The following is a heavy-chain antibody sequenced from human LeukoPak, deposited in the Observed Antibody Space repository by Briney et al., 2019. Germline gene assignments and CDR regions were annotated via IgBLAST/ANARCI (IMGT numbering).Heavy chain of an antibody. Sequence: GGSLRLSCAASGFTFSNYAMSWVRQTPGKGVEWVAATVGGRPDTYNAESVKGRFTVSRDDSRNTLFLQMNRLSVDDTAIYYCTKAPLRSCSGAFCYPSDYWGQGTLVTVSS. CDR3: TKAPLRSCSGAFCYPSDY. V-gene: IGHV3-23*01. CDR1: GFTFSNYA. CDR2: TVGGRPDT. J-gene: IGHJ4*02. D-gene: IGHD2-8*02.